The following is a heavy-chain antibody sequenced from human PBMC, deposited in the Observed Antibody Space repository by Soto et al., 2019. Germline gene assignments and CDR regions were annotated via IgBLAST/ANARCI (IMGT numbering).Heavy chain of an antibody. CDR2: IYPGDSDT. J-gene: IGHJ4*02. CDR1: GYSFTSCW. D-gene: IGHD6-19*01. Sequence: GESLKISCKSSGYSFTSCWIGWVRQMPGKGLEWMGIIYPGDSDTRYSPSFQGQVAFSADKSISTAYLQWSGLKASDTAIYYCARRLSTGWFFDFWGQGTLVTVSS. CDR3: ARRLSTGWFFDF. V-gene: IGHV5-51*01.